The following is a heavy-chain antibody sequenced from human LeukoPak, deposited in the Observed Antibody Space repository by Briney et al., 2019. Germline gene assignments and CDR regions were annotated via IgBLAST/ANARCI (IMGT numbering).Heavy chain of an antibody. CDR1: GFTVNSNY. CDR3: ARDRTYSSSSFDN. CDR2: IKSDGSTT. D-gene: IGHD6-6*01. V-gene: IGHV3-74*01. J-gene: IGHJ4*02. Sequence: PGGSLRLSCAASGFTVNSNYMSWVRQAPGKGLVWVSRIKSDGSTTSYADSVKGRFTISRDNAKNTLYLQMNSLRAEDTAVYYCARDRTYSSSSFDNWGQGTLVTVSS.